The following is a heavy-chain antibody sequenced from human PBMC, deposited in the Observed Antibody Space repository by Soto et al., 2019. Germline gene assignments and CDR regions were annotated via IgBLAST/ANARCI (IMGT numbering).Heavy chain of an antibody. D-gene: IGHD1-1*01. V-gene: IGHV3-30-3*01. CDR2: ISYDGIKK. Sequence: QVQLVESGGGVVHPGTSLRLSCAASGFSFSDYAMHWVRQAPGKGLEWVAVISYDGIKKRYADSVKGRFTISRDNSKNTLYLQLNSLRPEDTVVYYCARETTGTGGGYLDYWGQGTLVTVSS. CDR3: ARETTGTGGGYLDY. J-gene: IGHJ4*02. CDR1: GFSFSDYA.